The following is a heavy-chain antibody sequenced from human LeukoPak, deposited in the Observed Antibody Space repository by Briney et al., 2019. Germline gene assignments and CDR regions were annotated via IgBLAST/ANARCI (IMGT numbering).Heavy chain of an antibody. CDR1: GGSFSGYY. J-gene: IGHJ4*02. V-gene: IGHV4-34*01. Sequence: PSETLSLTCAVYGGSFSGYYWSWIRQPPGKGLEWIGEINHSGSTNYNPSLKSRVTISVDTSKNQFSLTLSSVTGADTAVYYCARVVRYYYDSSGYASKYYFDYWGQGTLVTVSS. CDR3: ARVVRYYYDSSGYASKYYFDY. CDR2: INHSGST. D-gene: IGHD3-22*01.